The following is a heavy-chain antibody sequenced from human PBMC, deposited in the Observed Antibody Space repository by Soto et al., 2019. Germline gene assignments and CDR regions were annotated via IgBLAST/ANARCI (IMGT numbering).Heavy chain of an antibody. CDR3: ARDLGDGFDY. Sequence: EVQLVESGGGLVQPGGSLRLSCAASGFTFSNYWMNWVRQAPGKGLEWVANIKRDGSEKYYVDSVKGRFTISRDNAKNLLYQQMNSLRAEDTAVYYCARDLGDGFDYWGQGTLVTVSS. CDR2: IKRDGSEK. J-gene: IGHJ4*02. CDR1: GFTFSNYW. V-gene: IGHV3-7*01. D-gene: IGHD2-21*02.